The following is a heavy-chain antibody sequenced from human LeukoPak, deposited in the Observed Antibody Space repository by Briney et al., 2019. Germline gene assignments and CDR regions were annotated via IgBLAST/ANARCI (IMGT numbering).Heavy chain of an antibody. D-gene: IGHD6-19*01. CDR2: IYTSGST. CDR3: ARGKVVAGTPGQNSWDS. Sequence: PSETLFLTCTVSGGSISCYYWNWIRQPAGKGLEWIGRIYTSGSTNYNPSLKSRVSMSVDTSKNQFSLKLSSVTAADTAVYYCARGKVVAGTPGQNSWDSWGQGTLVTVSS. V-gene: IGHV4-4*07. J-gene: IGHJ4*02. CDR1: GGSISCYY.